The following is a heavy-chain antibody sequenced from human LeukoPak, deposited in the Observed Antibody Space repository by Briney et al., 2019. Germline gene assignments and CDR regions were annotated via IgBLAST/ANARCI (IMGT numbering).Heavy chain of an antibody. CDR1: GGTFSSYA. J-gene: IGHJ4*02. Sequence: SVKVSCKASGGTFSSYAISWVRQAPGQGLEWMGGIIPIFGTANYAQKFQGRVMITADKSTSTAYMELSSLRSEDTAVYYCARDPIQLWSFDYWGQGTLVTVSS. V-gene: IGHV1-69*06. CDR3: ARDPIQLWSFDY. CDR2: IIPIFGTA. D-gene: IGHD5-18*01.